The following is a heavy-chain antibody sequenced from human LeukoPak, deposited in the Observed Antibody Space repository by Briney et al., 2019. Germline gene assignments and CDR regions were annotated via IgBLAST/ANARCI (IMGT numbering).Heavy chain of an antibody. CDR1: GGSISSYY. D-gene: IGHD3-10*01. V-gene: IGHV4-34*01. J-gene: IGHJ4*02. CDR3: ARARGSGSRAFDY. CDR2: INHSGST. Sequence: PSETLSLTCTVSGGSISSYYWSWIRQPPGKGLEWIGEINHSGSTNYNPSLKSRVTISVDTSKNQFSLKLSSMTAADTAVFYCARARGSGSRAFDYWGQGTLVTVSS.